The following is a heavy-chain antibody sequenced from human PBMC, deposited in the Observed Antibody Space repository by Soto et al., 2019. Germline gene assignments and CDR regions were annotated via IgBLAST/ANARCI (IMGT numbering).Heavy chain of an antibody. CDR2: ISAYNGNT. V-gene: IGHV1-18*04. Sequence: QVQLVQSGAEVKKPGASVKVSCKASGYTFTSYGISWVRQAPGQGLEWMGWISAYNGNTNYAQKLQGRVTMTTDTATSTAYMELRSLRSDDTAVYYCARDSRSYYYDSSGDFDAFDIWGQGTMVTVSS. CDR1: GYTFTSYG. CDR3: ARDSRSYYYDSSGDFDAFDI. J-gene: IGHJ3*02. D-gene: IGHD3-22*01.